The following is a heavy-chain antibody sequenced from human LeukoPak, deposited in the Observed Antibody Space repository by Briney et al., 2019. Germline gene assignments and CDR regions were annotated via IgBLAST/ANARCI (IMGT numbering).Heavy chain of an antibody. CDR3: ARDRWNDVPFDY. CDR1: GGSISTSRYQ. Sequence: SETLSLTCNVSGGSISTSRYQWGWIRQPPGKGLEWIGNIFYRGSTYYNPSLRSRVTISVDTSKNQFSLKLTSVTAADTAVYYCARDRWNDVPFDYWCQGTLVTVSS. J-gene: IGHJ4*02. V-gene: IGHV4-39*07. D-gene: IGHD1-1*01. CDR2: IFYRGST.